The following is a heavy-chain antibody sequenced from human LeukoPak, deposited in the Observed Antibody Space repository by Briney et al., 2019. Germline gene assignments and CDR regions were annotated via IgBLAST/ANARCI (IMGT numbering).Heavy chain of an antibody. D-gene: IGHD7-27*01. V-gene: IGHV3-7*01. Sequence: GGSLRLSCVASGFTFSNYWMTWVRQAPGKGLEWVANIKTDGSQIYYVDSVKGRFTISRDNAKNSLYLQMNGLRPEDTAVYYCARDLNWETYWGQGTLVSVSS. CDR2: IKTDGSQI. CDR3: ARDLNWETY. J-gene: IGHJ4*02. CDR1: GFTFSNYW.